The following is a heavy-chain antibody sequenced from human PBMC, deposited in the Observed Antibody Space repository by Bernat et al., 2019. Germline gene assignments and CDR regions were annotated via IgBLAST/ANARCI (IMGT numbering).Heavy chain of an antibody. Sequence: QVQLVQSGAEVKKPGASVKVSCKASGYTFTSYYMHWVRQAPGQGLEWMGIINPSGGSTSYAQKFQGRVTMTRDTSTSTVYMELNSLRAEDTAVYYCARNPYDFWSGYSEHLFDYWGQGTLVTVSS. CDR1: GYTFTSYY. J-gene: IGHJ4*02. V-gene: IGHV1-46*01. D-gene: IGHD3-3*01. CDR2: INPSGGST. CDR3: ARNPYDFWSGYSEHLFDY.